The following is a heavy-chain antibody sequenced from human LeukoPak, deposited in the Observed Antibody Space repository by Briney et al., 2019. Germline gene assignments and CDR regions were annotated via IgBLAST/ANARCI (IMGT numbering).Heavy chain of an antibody. V-gene: IGHV1-18*04. D-gene: IGHD2-2*01. CDR1: GYTLTSYG. CDR3: ARERSSYCSSTSCYFENKNWFDP. J-gene: IGHJ5*02. Sequence: ASVKVSCKASGYTLTSYGISWVQQAPGQGLEWMGWISAYNGNTNYAQKLQGRVTMTTDTSTSTAYMELRSLRSDDTAVYYCARERSSYCSSTSCYFENKNWFDPWGQGTLVTVSS. CDR2: ISAYNGNT.